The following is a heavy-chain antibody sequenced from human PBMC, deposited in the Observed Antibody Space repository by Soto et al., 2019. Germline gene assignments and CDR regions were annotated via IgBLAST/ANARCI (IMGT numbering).Heavy chain of an antibody. V-gene: IGHV3-7*01. CDR1: GFTFSNYW. CDR3: ARQAGIDY. Sequence: EVQLVESGGGLVQPGGSLRLSCAASGFTFSNYWMTWVRQAPGKGLEWVANINQDGSEKSYVDSVQGRFTISRDNAKNSLYLQMNTLRAEDTAVYYCARQAGIDYWGQGTLVTVSS. CDR2: INQDGSEK. J-gene: IGHJ4*02.